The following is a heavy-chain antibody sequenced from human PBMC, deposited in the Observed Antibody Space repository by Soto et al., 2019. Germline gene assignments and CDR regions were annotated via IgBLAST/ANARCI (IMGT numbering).Heavy chain of an antibody. J-gene: IGHJ6*03. D-gene: IGHD3-3*01. CDR3: ARSPSEHDDFWGLSSYSTDV. Sequence: SETLSLTCAVYGGSFSGYYWSWIRQPPGKGLEWIGEINHSGSTNYNPSLKSRVTISVDTSKNQFSLKLSSVTAADTAVYYCARSPSEHDDFWGLSSYSTDVWGKGPTVTVSS. V-gene: IGHV4-34*01. CDR2: INHSGST. CDR1: GGSFSGYY.